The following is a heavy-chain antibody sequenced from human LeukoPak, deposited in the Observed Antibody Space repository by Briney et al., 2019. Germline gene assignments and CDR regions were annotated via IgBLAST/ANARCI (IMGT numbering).Heavy chain of an antibody. J-gene: IGHJ6*03. CDR2: ISWNSGSI. V-gene: IGHV3-9*01. Sequence: SLRLSCAASGFTFDDYAMHWVRQAPGKGLEWVSGISWNSGSIGYADSVKGRFTISRDNAKNSLYLQMNSLRAEDTALYYCARGGRYYYYYYMDVWGKGTTVTVSS. CDR1: GFTFDDYA. D-gene: IGHD1-26*01. CDR3: ARGGRYYYYYYMDV.